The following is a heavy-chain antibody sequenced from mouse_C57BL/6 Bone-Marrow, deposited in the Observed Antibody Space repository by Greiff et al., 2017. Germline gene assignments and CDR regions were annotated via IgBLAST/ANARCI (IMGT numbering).Heavy chain of an antibody. CDR3: ARRTTVVATDAMDY. Sequence: EVQLQQSGPELVKPGASVKMSCKASGYTFTDYNMHWVKQSHGKSLEWIGYINPNNGGTSSNQKFKGKATLTVNKSSSTAYMELRSLTSEDSAVYYWARRTTVVATDAMDYWGQGTSVTVSS. V-gene: IGHV1-22*01. CDR1: GYTFTDYN. CDR2: INPNNGGT. D-gene: IGHD1-1*01. J-gene: IGHJ4*01.